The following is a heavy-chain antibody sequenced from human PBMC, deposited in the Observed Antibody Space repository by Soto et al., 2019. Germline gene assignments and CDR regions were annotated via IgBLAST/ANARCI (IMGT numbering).Heavy chain of an antibody. CDR2: VNSDGSIT. CDR3: ATSKGAVVISPYFFDY. V-gene: IGHV3-74*01. Sequence: EVRLEESGGGLVQPGGSLRLSCAASGFTFDSYWMYWVRQAPGKGLVWVSRVNSDGSITTYADSVKGRFTISRDNAKNTLSLQMNSLRVEDTAVYHCATSKGAVVISPYFFDYWGQGALVTVSS. CDR1: GFTFDSYW. J-gene: IGHJ4*02. D-gene: IGHD2-21*01.